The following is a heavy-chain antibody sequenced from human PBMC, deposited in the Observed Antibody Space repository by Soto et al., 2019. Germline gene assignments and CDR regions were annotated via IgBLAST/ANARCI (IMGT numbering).Heavy chain of an antibody. CDR1: GFTFSSYA. J-gene: IGHJ4*02. Sequence: PGGSLRLSCAASGFTFSSYAMHWVRQAPGKGLEWVAVISYDGSNKYYADSVKGRFTISRDNSKNTLYLQMNSLRAEDTAVYYCARDKGHMPTVWGQGTLVTVSS. D-gene: IGHD2-2*01. CDR2: ISYDGSNK. V-gene: IGHV3-30-3*01. CDR3: ARDKGHMPTV.